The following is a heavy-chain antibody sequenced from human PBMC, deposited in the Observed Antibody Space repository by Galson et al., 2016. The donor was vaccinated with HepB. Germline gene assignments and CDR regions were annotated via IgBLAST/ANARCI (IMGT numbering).Heavy chain of an antibody. CDR2: ISYSGSS. CDR1: GASISSSTDY. V-gene: IGHV4-39*01. CDR3: ARHIHRRYFDWSTPYGFDS. Sequence: SETLSLTCNVSGASISSSTDYLGWIRQPPGKWLEWIGSISYSGSSYYTPSLRRRLTISVDASKNQFSLKLTSVTAADTAIFYCARHIHRRYFDWSTPYGFDSWGPGILVTVSS. J-gene: IGHJ4*02. D-gene: IGHD3-9*01.